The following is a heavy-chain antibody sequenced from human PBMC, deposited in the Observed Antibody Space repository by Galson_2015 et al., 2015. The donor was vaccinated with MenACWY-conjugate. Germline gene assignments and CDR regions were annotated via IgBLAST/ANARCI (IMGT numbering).Heavy chain of an antibody. CDR2: INADGSST. D-gene: IGHD6-13*01. CDR3: ATWPGYPIGG. J-gene: IGHJ4*02. CDR1: GFTFSTYW. V-gene: IGHV3-74*01. Sequence: SLRLSCAASGFTFSTYWMHWVRQAPGKGLVWVSRINADGSSTTYADSVKGRFTISRDNAEKTVYLQMNSLRAEATAVYYCATWPGYPIGGWGQGTLVTVSS.